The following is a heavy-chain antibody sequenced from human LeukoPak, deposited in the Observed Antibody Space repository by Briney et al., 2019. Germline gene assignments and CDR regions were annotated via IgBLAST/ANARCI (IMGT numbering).Heavy chain of an antibody. D-gene: IGHD2-15*01. CDR3: ARDDWLGYCSGGSCLVDY. J-gene: IGHJ4*02. CDR1: GYTFTSYG. CDR2: ISAYNGNT. V-gene: IGHV1-18*01. Sequence: GASVKVSCKASGYTFTSYGISWVRQAPGQGLEWMGWISAYNGNTNYAQKLQGRVTMTTDTSTSTDYMELRSLRSDDTAVYYCARDDWLGYCSGGSCLVDYWGQGTLVTVSS.